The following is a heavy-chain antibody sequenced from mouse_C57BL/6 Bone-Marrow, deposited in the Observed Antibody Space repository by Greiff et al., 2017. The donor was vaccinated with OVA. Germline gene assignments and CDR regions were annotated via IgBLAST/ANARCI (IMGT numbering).Heavy chain of an antibody. CDR1: GYTFTNYW. D-gene: IGHD2-5*01. J-gene: IGHJ4*01. Sequence: LVESGAELVRPGTSVKMSCKASGYTFTNYWIGWAKQRPGHGLEWIGDIYPGGGYTNYNEKFKGKATLTADKSSSTAYMQFSSLTSEDSAIYYCARSGSNYGFYYAMDYLGQGTSVTVSS. V-gene: IGHV1-63*01. CDR3: ARSGSNYGFYYAMDY. CDR2: IYPGGGYT.